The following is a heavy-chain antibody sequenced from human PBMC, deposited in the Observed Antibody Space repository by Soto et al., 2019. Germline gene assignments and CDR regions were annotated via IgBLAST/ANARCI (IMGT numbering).Heavy chain of an antibody. CDR2: ISWNSGSI. CDR1: GFTFDDYA. CDR3: AKGRSGYDGNNWFDP. J-gene: IGHJ5*02. V-gene: IGHV3-9*01. D-gene: IGHD5-12*01. Sequence: GGSLRLSCAASGFTFDDYAMHWVRQAPGKGLEWVSGISWNSGSIGYADSVKGRFTISRDNAKNSLYLQMNSLRAEDTALYYCAKGRSGYDGNNWFDPWGQGTLVTVSS.